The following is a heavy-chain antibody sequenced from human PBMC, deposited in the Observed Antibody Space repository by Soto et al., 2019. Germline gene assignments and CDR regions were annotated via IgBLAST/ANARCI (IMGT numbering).Heavy chain of an antibody. CDR1: VYTNSIYL. V-gene: IGHV1-69*01. J-gene: IGHJ6*01. CDR3: AREFEDTLAGMDV. Sequence: SLKLYCKTSVYTNSIYLIGWVIQKPGQGLEWMGGIIPIFGTANYAQKFQGRVTITADESTSTAYMELSSLRSEDTAVYYCAREFEDTLAGMDVCGQGTSV. CDR2: IIPIFGTA.